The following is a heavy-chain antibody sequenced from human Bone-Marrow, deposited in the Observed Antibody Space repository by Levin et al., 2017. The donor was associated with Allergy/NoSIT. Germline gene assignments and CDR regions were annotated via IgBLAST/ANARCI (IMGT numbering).Heavy chain of an antibody. CDR1: GFTFDDYD. CDR3: ARGLGVP. J-gene: IGHJ5*02. V-gene: IGHV3-9*01. D-gene: IGHD3-10*01. Sequence: GGSLRLSCAASGFTFDDYDIHWVRQAPGKGLEWVSGITWNTGRVVYADSVKGRFTISRDNAKNSLYLQMNSLRGDDTAFYYCARGLGVPWGQGTLVTVSS. CDR2: ITWNTGRV.